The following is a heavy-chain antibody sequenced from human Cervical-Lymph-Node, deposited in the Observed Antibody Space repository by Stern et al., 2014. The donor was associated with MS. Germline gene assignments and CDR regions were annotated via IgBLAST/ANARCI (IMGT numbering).Heavy chain of an antibody. CDR1: GYTFTSYA. CDR3: GRGQQSFDP. Sequence: VHLVESGAEVKKPGASVKVCCKASGYTFTSYAIHWVRQAPGQRLEWMGRINTANGDTYYSEKFQGRVTFTRDTSANTAYMELFSLTSEDTTVYYCGRGQQSFDPWGQGTLVTVSA. J-gene: IGHJ5*02. V-gene: IGHV1-3*04. D-gene: IGHD6-13*01. CDR2: INTANGDT.